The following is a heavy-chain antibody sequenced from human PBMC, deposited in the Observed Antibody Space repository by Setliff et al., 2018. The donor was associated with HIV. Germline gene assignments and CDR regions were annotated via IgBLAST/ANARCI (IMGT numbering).Heavy chain of an antibody. CDR3: ASKGDYYTSKTLDS. J-gene: IGHJ4*02. CDR2: IIPIFGSA. Sequence: SVKFSCKASGGTFSNYGFAWVRQAPGQGLEWMGGIIPIFGSADYAQKFQGRVTISADESTSTVYLELSSLTSDDTAMYYCASKGDYYTSKTLDSWGRGTLVTVSS. D-gene: IGHD3-10*01. CDR1: GGTFSNYG. V-gene: IGHV1-69*13.